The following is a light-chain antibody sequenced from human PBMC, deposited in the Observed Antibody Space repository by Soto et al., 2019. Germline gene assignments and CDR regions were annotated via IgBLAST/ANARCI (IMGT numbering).Light chain of an antibody. V-gene: IGKV3-11*01. J-gene: IGKJ5*01. CDR1: RSVSSY. Sequence: EIVFTQSPATLALSPVESATLSCRATRSVSSYLAWYQQKPGQAPRLLIYDASSRPTDIPARFSGSGSGTDFTLTISSLEPEDFALYYCQKRSNWPINCGQGTRREIK. CDR3: QKRSNWPIN. CDR2: DAS.